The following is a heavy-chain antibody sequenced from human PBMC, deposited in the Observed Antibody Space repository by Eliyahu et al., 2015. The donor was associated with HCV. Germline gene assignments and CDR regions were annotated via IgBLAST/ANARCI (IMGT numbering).Heavy chain of an antibody. J-gene: IGHJ4*02. CDR1: GYTFTSYY. CDR2: INPSGGST. D-gene: IGHD3-10*01. V-gene: IGHV1-46*01. CDR3: ARVEYYGSGVVVEGFDY. Sequence: QVQLVQSGAEVKKPGASVKVSCKASGYTFTSYYMHWVRQAPGQGLEWMGIINPSGGSTSYAQKFQGRVTMTRDTSTSTVYMELSSLRSEDTAVYYCARVEYYGSGVVVEGFDYWGQGTLVTVSS.